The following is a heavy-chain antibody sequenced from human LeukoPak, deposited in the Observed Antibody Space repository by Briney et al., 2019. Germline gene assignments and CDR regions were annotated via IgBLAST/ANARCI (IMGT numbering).Heavy chain of an antibody. Sequence: ASVKVSCKASGYTFTSYYMHWVRQAPGQGLEWMGIINPSGGSTTYAQKFQGRVTMTRDTSTSTVYMELSSLRSEDTAVYYCARAYYDFWSGYWSYNWFDPWGRGTLVTVSS. D-gene: IGHD3-3*01. CDR3: ARAYYDFWSGYWSYNWFDP. V-gene: IGHV1-46*03. CDR2: INPSGGST. CDR1: GYTFTSYY. J-gene: IGHJ5*02.